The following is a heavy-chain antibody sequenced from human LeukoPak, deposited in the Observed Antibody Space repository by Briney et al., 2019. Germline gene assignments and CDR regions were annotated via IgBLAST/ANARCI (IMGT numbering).Heavy chain of an antibody. D-gene: IGHD3-9*01. V-gene: IGHV1-2*02. CDR3: ARVPDWSLYYFDY. CDR1: GYAFTGYY. CDR2: INPNSGGT. Sequence: GASVKVSCKASGYAFTGYYMHWVRQAPGQGLEWMGWINPNSGGTNYAQKFQGRVTMTRDTSISTAYMALSRLRSDDTAVYYCARVPDWSLYYFDYWGQGTLVTVSS. J-gene: IGHJ4*02.